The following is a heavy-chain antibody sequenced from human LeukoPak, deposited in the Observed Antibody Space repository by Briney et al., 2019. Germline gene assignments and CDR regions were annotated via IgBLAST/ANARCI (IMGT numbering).Heavy chain of an antibody. J-gene: IGHJ4*02. CDR1: RYALTGYY. CDR3: ARELLTTVTPAAY. CDR2: IYHNSGET. D-gene: IGHD4-17*01. Sequence: GSVKDSCKASRYALTGYYMHSVQQAPGQGVECVGRIYHNSGETKNIEKFQGRVTMTRDTSISTAYVELSRLTSADTAVYYCARELLTTVTPAAYWGQGTLVTDSS. V-gene: IGHV1-2*06.